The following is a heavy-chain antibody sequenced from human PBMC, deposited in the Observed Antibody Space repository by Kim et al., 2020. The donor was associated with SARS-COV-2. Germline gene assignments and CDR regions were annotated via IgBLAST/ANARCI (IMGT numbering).Heavy chain of an antibody. Sequence: ADTGKCQFTIATDNAKNTLDLQMNSLRAEDTAVYYCARDRPGGSGSKDLDVWGKGTTVTVSS. CDR3: ARDRPGGSGSKDLDV. V-gene: IGHV3-30*07. D-gene: IGHD3-10*01. J-gene: IGHJ6*04.